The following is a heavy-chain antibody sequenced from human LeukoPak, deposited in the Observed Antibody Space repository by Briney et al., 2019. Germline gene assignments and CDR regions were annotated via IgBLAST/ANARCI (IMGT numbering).Heavy chain of an antibody. CDR3: ARGPLDIVVVPAAIRRRNYYYGMDV. Sequence: SETLSLTCAVYGGSFSGYYWSWIRQPPGKGLEWIGEINHSGSTNYNPSLKSRVTISVDTSKNQFSLKLSSVTAADTAVYYCARGPLDIVVVPAAIRRRNYYYGMDVWGQGTTVTVSS. CDR1: GGSFSGYY. V-gene: IGHV4-34*01. CDR2: INHSGST. D-gene: IGHD2-2*02. J-gene: IGHJ6*02.